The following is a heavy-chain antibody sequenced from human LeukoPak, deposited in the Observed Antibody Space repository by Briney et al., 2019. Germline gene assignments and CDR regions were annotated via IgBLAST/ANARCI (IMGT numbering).Heavy chain of an antibody. CDR1: GFTFPSYG. CDR2: ISSTGSMI. V-gene: IGHV3-48*03. J-gene: IGHJ3*02. D-gene: IGHD3-10*01. CDR3: ARELKGRSDAFDI. Sequence: GGSLRLSCAASGFTFPSYGMDWVRQAPGKGLEWVSYISSTGSMIYYADSVKGRFTISRDNAKNSLYLQMNSLRAEDTSVYYCARELKGRSDAFDIWGQGTMVTVSS.